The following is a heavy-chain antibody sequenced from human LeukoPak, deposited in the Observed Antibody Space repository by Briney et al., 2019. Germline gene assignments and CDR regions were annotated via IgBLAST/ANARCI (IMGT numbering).Heavy chain of an antibody. J-gene: IGHJ6*03. CDR2: IIPIFGTA. CDR1: GGTFSSYA. V-gene: IGHV1-69*05. Sequence: SVKVSCKASGGTFSSYAISWVRQAPGQGLEWMGGIIPIFGTANYAQKFQGRVTITTDESTSTAYMELSSLRSEDTAVYYCARAHRGYGSGSYYNYYYMDVWGKGTTVTVSS. D-gene: IGHD3-10*01. CDR3: ARAHRGYGSGSYYNYYYMDV.